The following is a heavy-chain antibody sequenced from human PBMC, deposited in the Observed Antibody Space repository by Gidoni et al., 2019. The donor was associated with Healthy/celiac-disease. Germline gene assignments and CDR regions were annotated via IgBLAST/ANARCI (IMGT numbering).Heavy chain of an antibody. CDR3: TRRGNYYDSSGYLSFDY. Sequence: EVQLVESGGGLVQPGGSLKLSCAASGFTFSGHAMHWVRSASGKGLEWVGRIRSKVNSYATAHAASVKGRFTISRDDSKNTAYLQMNSLKTEDTAVYYCTRRGNYYDSSGYLSFDYWGQGTLVTVSS. D-gene: IGHD3-22*01. CDR2: IRSKVNSYAT. CDR1: GFTFSGHA. J-gene: IGHJ4*02. V-gene: IGHV3-73*02.